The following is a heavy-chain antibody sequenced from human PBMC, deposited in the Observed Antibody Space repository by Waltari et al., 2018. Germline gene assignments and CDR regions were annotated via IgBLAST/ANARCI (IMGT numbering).Heavy chain of an antibody. CDR1: GVTSGNYW. D-gene: IGHD6-13*01. J-gene: IGHJ4*02. V-gene: IGHV3-74*01. CDR2: IRYDGGTQ. CDR3: TRDLSWVLFDS. Sequence: EVQLVESGGDFVQPGGSRRLSCAASGVTSGNYWMHWVRQAPGKGLVGVARIRYDGGTQAYADSVKGRFTISRDNAKNTLFLQMSGLGAEDTAVYYCTRDLSWVLFDSWGQGTLVTVSS.